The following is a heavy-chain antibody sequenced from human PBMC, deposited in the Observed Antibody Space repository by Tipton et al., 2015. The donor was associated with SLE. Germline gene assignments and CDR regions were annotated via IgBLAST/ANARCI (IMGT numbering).Heavy chain of an antibody. Sequence: TLSLTCAVYGGSLSDQYWSWIRQSPGKGLEWIGCIHDRGSTNYNASLKSRVSISRDTSMNQFSLKLTSVTAADTAVYYCARDSMVKGFDYWGQGTLVTVSS. V-gene: IGHV4-59*11. CDR1: GGSLSDQY. D-gene: IGHD5-18*01. J-gene: IGHJ4*02. CDR2: IHDRGST. CDR3: ARDSMVKGFDY.